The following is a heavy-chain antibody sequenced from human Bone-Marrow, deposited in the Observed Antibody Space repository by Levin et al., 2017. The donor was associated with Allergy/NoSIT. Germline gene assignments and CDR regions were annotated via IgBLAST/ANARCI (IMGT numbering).Heavy chain of an antibody. Sequence: GESLKISCEGSGYSFPNHWIGWVRQMPGKGLEWMGIIFPGDSDTRYSPSFQSQVTISADKSINTAYLQWNSLRASDTAIYYCVRQLWGRTWRNAVTTFGLGFWGQGTLVTVSS. CDR1: GYSFPNHW. CDR2: IFPGDSDT. J-gene: IGHJ4*02. V-gene: IGHV5-51*01. CDR3: VRQLWGRTWRNAVTTFGLGF. D-gene: IGHD3-10*02.